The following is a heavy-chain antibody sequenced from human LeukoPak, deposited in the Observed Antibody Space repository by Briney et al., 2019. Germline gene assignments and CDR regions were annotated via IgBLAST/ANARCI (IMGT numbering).Heavy chain of an antibody. CDR3: ASTSRSGNYYDSSAYYNYFDY. CDR1: GGSISSYY. Sequence: SETLSLTCTVSGGSISSYYWGWLRQPPGKGLEWVGYIYYSGSTNYNPSLKSRVTMSVDTSKNQFSLKLSSVTAADTAVYYCASTSRSGNYYDSSAYYNYFDYWGQGTLVTVSS. J-gene: IGHJ4*02. V-gene: IGHV4-59*01. CDR2: IYYSGST. D-gene: IGHD3-22*01.